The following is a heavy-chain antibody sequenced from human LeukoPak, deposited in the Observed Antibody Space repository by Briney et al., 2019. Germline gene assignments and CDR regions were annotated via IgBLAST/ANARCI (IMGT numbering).Heavy chain of an antibody. CDR3: ARVGWGEQWPPTAGAFDI. CDR2: IIPIFGTA. V-gene: IGHV1-69*06. CDR1: GGTFSSYA. Sequence: ASVKVSCKASGGTFSSYAISWVRQAPGQGLEWMGGIIPIFGTANYAQKFQGRVTITADKSTSTAYMELSSLRSEDTAVYYCARVGWGEQWPPTAGAFDIWGQGTMVTVSP. D-gene: IGHD6-19*01. J-gene: IGHJ3*02.